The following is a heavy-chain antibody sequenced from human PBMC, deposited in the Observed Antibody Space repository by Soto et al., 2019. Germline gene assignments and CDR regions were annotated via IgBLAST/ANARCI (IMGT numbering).Heavy chain of an antibody. CDR1: GGSLTNAGYS. CDR2: IYHTGNA. J-gene: IGHJ6*04. CDR3: VRHQRTTYYYYMDV. V-gene: IGHV4-30-2*01. D-gene: IGHD3-16*01. Sequence: PSETLSLTCAVSGGSLTNAGYSWTWIRRAPGQGLEWIGHIYHTGNAYYNPSLKSRVTISLDMSKSHFSLNLTSAIAADTAIYYCVRHQRTTYYYYMDVWAKGTTVTVSS.